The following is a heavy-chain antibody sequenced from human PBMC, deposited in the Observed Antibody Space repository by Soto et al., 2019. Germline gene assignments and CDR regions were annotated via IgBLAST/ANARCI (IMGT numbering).Heavy chain of an antibody. CDR2: ISSSSSTI. CDR3: AREAYYYVSSVYYYFFDY. J-gene: IGHJ4*02. Sequence: GGSLRLSCAASGFTFSTYTMNWVRQAPGKGLEWVSYISSSSSTIYYADSVTGRFTISRDNAKNSLYLQMNSLRDEDTAVYYCAREAYYYVSSVYYYFFDYWGQGTLVTVSS. V-gene: IGHV3-48*02. D-gene: IGHD3-22*01. CDR1: GFTFSTYT.